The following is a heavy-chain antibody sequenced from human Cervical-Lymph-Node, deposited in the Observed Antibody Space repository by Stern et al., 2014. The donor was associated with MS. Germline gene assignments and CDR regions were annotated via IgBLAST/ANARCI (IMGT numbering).Heavy chain of an antibody. CDR1: GFTFTNYY. D-gene: IGHD5/OR15-5a*01. CDR2: INRSDDDT. CDR3: ALSAFDF. Sequence: QVQLVQSGAEVKKPGASVKVSCKASGFTFTNYYVHWVRQAPGQGLEWMGMINRSDDDTGYAQRFQGRLTVTRDTSSSTVYMELTSLRYDDTAVYYCALSAFDFWGQGTLVTVSS. V-gene: IGHV1-46*01. J-gene: IGHJ4*02.